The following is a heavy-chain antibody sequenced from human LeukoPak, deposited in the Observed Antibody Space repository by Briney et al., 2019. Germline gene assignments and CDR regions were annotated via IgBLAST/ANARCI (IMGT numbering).Heavy chain of an antibody. V-gene: IGHV3-30*02. J-gene: IGHJ4*02. CDR1: GFTFSSYV. Sequence: QPGGSLRLSCAASGFTFSSYVMHWVRQAPGKGLQWVAFIRYDGSNKYYADSVKGRFTISRDNSKNTLYPQMNSLRPEDTAVYYCAKDPRAHGYGWSWRYFDYWGQGTLVTVSS. CDR2: IRYDGSNK. CDR3: AKDPRAHGYGWSWRYFDY. D-gene: IGHD5-18*01.